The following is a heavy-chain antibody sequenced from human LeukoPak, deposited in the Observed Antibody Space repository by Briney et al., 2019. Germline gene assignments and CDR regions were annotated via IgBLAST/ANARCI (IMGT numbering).Heavy chain of an antibody. D-gene: IGHD1-1*01. V-gene: IGHV3-21*01. Sequence: PGGSLRLSCAASGFTFSSYSMNWARQAPGKGLEWVSSISSSSSYIYYADSVKGRFTISRDNAKNSLYLQMNSLRAEDTAAYYCARDLRGQRFVGFDIWGQGTMVTVSS. CDR2: ISSSSSYI. CDR1: GFTFSSYS. J-gene: IGHJ3*02. CDR3: ARDLRGQRFVGFDI.